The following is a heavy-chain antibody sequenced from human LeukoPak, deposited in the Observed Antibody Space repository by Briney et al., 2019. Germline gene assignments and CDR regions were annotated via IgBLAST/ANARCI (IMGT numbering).Heavy chain of an antibody. CDR2: IRYHGNDK. D-gene: IGHD5-12*01. CDR1: GFTFRNYG. V-gene: IGHV3-30*02. Sequence: GGSLRLSCAASGFTFRNYGMHWVRQAPGQGLQWVAFIRYHGNDKYYADSVKGRFTASRDNSESTLYLQMNSLRTEDTAVYYCAKDLVATGRYFDYWGQGTPVTVSS. J-gene: IGHJ4*02. CDR3: AKDLVATGRYFDY.